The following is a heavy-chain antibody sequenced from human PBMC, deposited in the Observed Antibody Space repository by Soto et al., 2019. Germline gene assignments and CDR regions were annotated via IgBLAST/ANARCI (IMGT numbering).Heavy chain of an antibody. CDR2: MNNDGSYT. J-gene: IGHJ3*02. CDR3: LRGGYMQACDI. CDR1: GFTFSSYW. D-gene: IGHD6-13*01. Sequence: EVQLVESGGGLVQPGGSLRLSCAASGFTFSSYWMYWVRQAPGKGLEWVSHMNNDGSYTIYAESVKGRFTFSRDNAKNPLYRQMNSLRAGDTAFYYLLRGGYMQACDIGGQGTMVTVSS. V-gene: IGHV3-74*01.